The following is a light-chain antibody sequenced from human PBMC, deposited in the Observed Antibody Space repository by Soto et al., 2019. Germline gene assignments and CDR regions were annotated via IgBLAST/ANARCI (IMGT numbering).Light chain of an antibody. V-gene: IGKV3-15*01. Sequence: EIVMTQSPATLSVSPGERATLSCMASQSVSSNLAWYQQKPGQAPRLLIYGASTRATGIPARFSGSGSGTEFTLTISSLQSEDFAVYYCQQYNSWPITFGQGTRLEIK. CDR2: GAS. J-gene: IGKJ5*01. CDR1: QSVSSN. CDR3: QQYNSWPIT.